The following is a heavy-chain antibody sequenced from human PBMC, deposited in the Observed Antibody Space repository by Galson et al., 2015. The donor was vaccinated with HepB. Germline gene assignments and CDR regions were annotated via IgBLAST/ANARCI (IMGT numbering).Heavy chain of an antibody. D-gene: IGHD6-19*01. V-gene: IGHV3-30-3*01. CDR1: GFSFSSYA. CDR3: ARGKVAGNSYYYGMDV. Sequence: SLRLSCAASGFSFSSYAMHWVRQAPGKGLEWVAVISYDGSNKYYADCVKGRFTISRDNSENTLYMQTNSLKSEDTAVYYCARGKVAGNSYYYGMDVWGQGTTVTVSS. J-gene: IGHJ6*02. CDR2: ISYDGSNK.